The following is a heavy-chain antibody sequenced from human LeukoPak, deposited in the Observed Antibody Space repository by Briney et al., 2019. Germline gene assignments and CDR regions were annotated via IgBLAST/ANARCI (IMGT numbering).Heavy chain of an antibody. CDR3: ARQGGLQSPQLY. CDR2: ISNSAST. Sequence: PSETLSLTCTGTGGSISSYYWSWLRQPPGKGLEWIRDISNSASTTYNPPLTSPVTISEDTSKIQLSRNLSSVTAADTAVYYRARQGGLQSPQLYWGQGALVTVSS. CDR1: GGSISSYY. V-gene: IGHV4-59*08. J-gene: IGHJ4*02. D-gene: IGHD5-18*01.